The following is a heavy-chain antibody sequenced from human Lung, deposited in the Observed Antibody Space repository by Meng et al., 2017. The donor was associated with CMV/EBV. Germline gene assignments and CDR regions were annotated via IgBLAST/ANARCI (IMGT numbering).Heavy chain of an antibody. CDR3: ARGKQDAWELLAY. J-gene: IGHJ4*02. CDR1: GVSISSNIR. V-gene: IGHV4-4*02. CDR2: IDDSGST. Sequence: LQGSDTGLVKPTGPISLTWRVSGVSISSNIRWTWVRQPPGKGLEWIGDIDDSGSTNYNQSLNNRISISLDTSKNHFSLKVNSVTAADTAVYYCARGKQDAWELLAYWGQGALVTVSS. D-gene: IGHD1-26*01.